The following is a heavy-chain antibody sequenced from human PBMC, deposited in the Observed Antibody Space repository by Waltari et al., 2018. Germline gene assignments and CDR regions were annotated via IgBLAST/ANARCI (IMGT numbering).Heavy chain of an antibody. J-gene: IGHJ4*02. CDR1: GYTLSGYD. Sequence: QVQLVQSGAEVKRPGASVMVSCKASGYTLSGYDINWVRQAPGQGLEWMGRFNPSSGDTDYAQKFQGRVTMTRDTSINTAYLELTSLTSDDTAVYYCAKTGDFYSLEYWGQGSLVTVSS. V-gene: IGHV1-2*06. D-gene: IGHD3-3*01. CDR2: FNPSSGDT. CDR3: AKTGDFYSLEY.